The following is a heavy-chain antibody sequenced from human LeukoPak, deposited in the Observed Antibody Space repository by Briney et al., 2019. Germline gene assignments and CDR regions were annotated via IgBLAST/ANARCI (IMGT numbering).Heavy chain of an antibody. Sequence: GASVKVSCKASGYTFTIYGITWVRQAPGQGLEWMAWINTYNGKTNYAQKVQDRVTLATDTSTRTADMELRTLTSDDTAVYYCARGKVTTPPYYYGLDVWGQGTTVIVSS. V-gene: IGHV1-18*01. J-gene: IGHJ6*02. CDR1: GYTFTIYG. CDR2: INTYNGKT. D-gene: IGHD2-21*02. CDR3: ARGKVTTPPYYYGLDV.